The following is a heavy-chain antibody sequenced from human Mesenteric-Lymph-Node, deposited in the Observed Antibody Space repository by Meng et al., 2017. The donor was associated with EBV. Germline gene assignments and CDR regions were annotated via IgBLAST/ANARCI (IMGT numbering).Heavy chain of an antibody. Sequence: RPEESGPALVKPTETLAPLCAVSGGSDSSCSCYGGWSRQPPGRGVGGCGSSYYSGSAYYNPAQKSRVTVSIDRSNNQYTLKVGSGTAGDKAVYYCARDGHSDGYENRWFDPWGQGTLVTVSS. CDR1: GGSDSSCSCY. D-gene: IGHD5-18*01. CDR3: ARDGHSDGYENRWFDP. CDR2: SYYSGSA. J-gene: IGHJ5*02. V-gene: IGHV4-39*06.